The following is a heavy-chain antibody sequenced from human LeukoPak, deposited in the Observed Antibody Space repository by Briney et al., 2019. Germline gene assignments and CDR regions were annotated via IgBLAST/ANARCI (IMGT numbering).Heavy chain of an antibody. J-gene: IGHJ4*02. CDR1: GGSISSSSYY. Sequence: SEXXSLTCTVSGGSISSSSYYWGWIRQPPGKGLEWIGSIYYSGSTYYNPSLKSRVTISVDTSKNQFSLKLSSVTAADTAVYYCARSLPAAEDYWGQGTLVTVSS. V-gene: IGHV4-39*01. CDR3: ARSLPAAEDY. D-gene: IGHD6-13*01. CDR2: IYYSGST.